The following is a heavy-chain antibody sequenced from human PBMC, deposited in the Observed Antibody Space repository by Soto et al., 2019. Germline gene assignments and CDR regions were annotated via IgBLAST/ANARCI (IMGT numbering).Heavy chain of an antibody. V-gene: IGHV3-30-3*01. CDR3: ARAVIGGATITPQYYFDY. CDR1: GFTFSSYA. Sequence: PGGSLRLSCAASGFTFSSYAMHWVRQAPGKGLEWVAVISYDGSNKYYADSVKGRFTISRDNSKNTLYLQMNSLRAEDTAVYYCARAVIGGATITPQYYFDYWGQGTLVTVSS. CDR2: ISYDGSNK. D-gene: IGHD1-26*01. J-gene: IGHJ4*02.